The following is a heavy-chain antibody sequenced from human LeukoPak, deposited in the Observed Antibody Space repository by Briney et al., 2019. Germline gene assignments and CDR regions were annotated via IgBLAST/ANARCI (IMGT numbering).Heavy chain of an antibody. CDR2: ISYDGSDK. Sequence: GGSLRLSCAASGFTFSSYGMHWVRQAPGEGLEWVAVISYDGSDKYYADSVKGRFTISRDNSKNTLYLQMNSLRPEDTAVYYCAKGFFKFWSGYYYFDYWGQGTLVTVSS. D-gene: IGHD3-3*01. J-gene: IGHJ4*02. V-gene: IGHV3-30*18. CDR1: GFTFSSYG. CDR3: AKGFFKFWSGYYYFDY.